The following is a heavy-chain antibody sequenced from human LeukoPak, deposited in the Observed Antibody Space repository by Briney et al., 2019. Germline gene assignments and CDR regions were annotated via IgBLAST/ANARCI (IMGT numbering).Heavy chain of an antibody. Sequence: GGSLRLSCAASGFTFSSYAMSWVRQAPGKGLEWVSAISGSGGSTYYADSVKGRFTISRDNAKNSLYLQMNSLRAEDTAVYYCAREDYGDYAGRFDYWGQGTLVTVSS. V-gene: IGHV3-23*01. CDR3: AREDYGDYAGRFDY. CDR2: ISGSGGST. CDR1: GFTFSSYA. J-gene: IGHJ4*02. D-gene: IGHD4-17*01.